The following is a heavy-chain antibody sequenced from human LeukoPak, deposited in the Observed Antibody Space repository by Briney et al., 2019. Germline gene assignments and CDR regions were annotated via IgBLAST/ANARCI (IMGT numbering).Heavy chain of an antibody. CDR1: GYTFTNYA. Sequence: ASVKVSCKASGYTFTNYAISWVRQAPGQGLEWMGWISAYSGNTNDAQNLQDRVTMTTDTSTGTAYMDLRSLTSDDTAVYYCARHPMVTRHNDDAFDIWGQGTMVTVSS. J-gene: IGHJ3*02. D-gene: IGHD4/OR15-4a*01. CDR2: ISAYSGNT. CDR3: ARHPMVTRHNDDAFDI. V-gene: IGHV1-18*01.